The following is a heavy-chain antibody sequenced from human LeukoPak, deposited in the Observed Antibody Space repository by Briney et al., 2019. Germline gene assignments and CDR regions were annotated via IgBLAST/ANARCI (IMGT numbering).Heavy chain of an antibody. Sequence: PSETLSLTCTVSGASFSSGCFFSSWIRQPAGRAPEWIGRVHPTGSTNYNPSLSNRVIVSLDTSNNQFSLRLMSVTAADSADYYCVRGASVFDYWGQGAPVTVSS. CDR1: GASFSSGCFF. CDR3: VRGASVFDY. V-gene: IGHV4-61*02. CDR2: VHPTGST. J-gene: IGHJ4*02.